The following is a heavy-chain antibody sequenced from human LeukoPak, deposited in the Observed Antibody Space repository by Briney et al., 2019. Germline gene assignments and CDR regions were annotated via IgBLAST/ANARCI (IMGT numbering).Heavy chain of an antibody. CDR2: INHSGST. Sequence: SETLSLTCAVYGGSFSGYYWSWIRQPPGKGLEWIGEINHSGSTNYNPSPKSRVTISVDTSKNQFSLKLSSVTAADTAVYYCASRYYDFWSGWKNYYMDVWGKGTTVTVSS. J-gene: IGHJ6*03. CDR3: ASRYYDFWSGWKNYYMDV. CDR1: GGSFSGYY. D-gene: IGHD3-3*01. V-gene: IGHV4-34*01.